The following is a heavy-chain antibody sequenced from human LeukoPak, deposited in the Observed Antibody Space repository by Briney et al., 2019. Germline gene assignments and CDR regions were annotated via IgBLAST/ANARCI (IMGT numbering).Heavy chain of an antibody. V-gene: IGHV4-30-4*08. CDR3: ARLPGGTFDAFDI. CDR1: GGSISSGDYY. J-gene: IGHJ3*02. CDR2: IYYSGST. D-gene: IGHD3-16*01. Sequence: PSETLSLTCTVSGGSISSGDYYWSWIRQPPGKGLEWIGYIYYSGSTYYNPSLKSRVTISVDTSKNQFSLKLSSVTAADTAVYYCARLPGGTFDAFDIWGQGTMVTVSS.